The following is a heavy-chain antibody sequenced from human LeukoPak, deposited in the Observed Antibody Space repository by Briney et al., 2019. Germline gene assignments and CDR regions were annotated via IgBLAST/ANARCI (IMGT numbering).Heavy chain of an antibody. J-gene: IGHJ4*02. Sequence: GGSLRLSCAASGFTFSSYSMNWVRQAPGKGLEWVSYISSSSSTIYYADSVKGRFTISRDNAKNSLYLQMNSLRAEDTAVYYCARVVGATPSYWGQGTLVSVSS. CDR1: GFTFSSYS. D-gene: IGHD1-26*01. V-gene: IGHV3-48*04. CDR3: ARVVGATPSY. CDR2: ISSSSSTI.